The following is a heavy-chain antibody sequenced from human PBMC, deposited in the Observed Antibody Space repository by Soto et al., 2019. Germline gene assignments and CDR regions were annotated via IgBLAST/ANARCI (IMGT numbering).Heavy chain of an antibody. Sequence: SETLSLTCTVSGGSISSYYWSWIRQPPGKGLEWIGYIYYSGSTNYNPSLKSRVTISVDTSKNQFSLKLSSVTAADTAVYYCARGPLYDFWSGYFYYSDYSGQGTLVTVS. D-gene: IGHD3-3*01. CDR3: ARGPLYDFWSGYFYYSDY. J-gene: IGHJ4*02. V-gene: IGHV4-59*01. CDR1: GGSISSYY. CDR2: IYYSGST.